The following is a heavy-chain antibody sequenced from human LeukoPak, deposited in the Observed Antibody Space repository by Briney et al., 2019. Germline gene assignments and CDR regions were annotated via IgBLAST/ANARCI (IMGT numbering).Heavy chain of an antibody. Sequence: ASVKVSCKASGYTFTSYVINWVRQATGQGLEWMGWMNPNSGNTGYAQKFQGRVTMTRNTSISTAYMELSSLRSEDTAVYYCARGSDYYDSSGSDFDYWGQGTLVTVSS. CDR3: ARGSDYYDSSGSDFDY. J-gene: IGHJ4*02. V-gene: IGHV1-8*01. CDR1: GYTFTSYV. CDR2: MNPNSGNT. D-gene: IGHD3-22*01.